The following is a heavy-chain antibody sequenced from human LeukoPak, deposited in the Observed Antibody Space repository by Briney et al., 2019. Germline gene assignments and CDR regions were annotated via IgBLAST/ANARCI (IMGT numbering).Heavy chain of an antibody. CDR1: GFTSSSYA. V-gene: IGHV3-30*01. CDR2: ISYDGSNK. Sequence: GGSLRLSCAASGFTSSSYAMHRVRQAPGKGLEWVAVISYDGSNKYYADSVKGRFTISRDNSKNTLYLQMNSLRAEDTAVYYCARDLIAAAYWGQGTLVTVSS. CDR3: ARDLIAAAY. J-gene: IGHJ4*02. D-gene: IGHD6-13*01.